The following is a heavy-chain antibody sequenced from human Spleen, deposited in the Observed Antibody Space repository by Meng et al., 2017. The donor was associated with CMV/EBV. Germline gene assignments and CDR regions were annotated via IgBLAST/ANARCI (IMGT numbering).Heavy chain of an antibody. Sequence: GESLKISCAASGFTFSTYAMSWVRQAPGKGLEWVSGISGGGFNTYYADSVKGRFTISRDNSKNTLYLQMNSLRAEDTAVFYCAKGKAYSYAFSWFDSWGQGTLVTVSS. CDR3: AKGKAYSYAFSWFDS. D-gene: IGHD5-18*01. CDR1: GFTFSTYA. V-gene: IGHV3-23*01. J-gene: IGHJ5*01. CDR2: ISGGGFNT.